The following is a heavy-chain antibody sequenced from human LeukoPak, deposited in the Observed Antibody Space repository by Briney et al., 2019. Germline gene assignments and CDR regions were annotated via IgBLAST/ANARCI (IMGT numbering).Heavy chain of an antibody. V-gene: IGHV4-4*07. CDR1: GGSIGNYH. CDR3: ARRDISSGWSFNY. Sequence: PSETLSLTCTVSGGSIGNYHWSWIRQPAGKGLEWMGQIHTSGSTNYNPPLQSRVTMSLDTPENQLSLTIRSVTAADTAVYYCARRDISSGWSFNYWGRGTLVTVSS. J-gene: IGHJ4*02. CDR2: IHTSGST. D-gene: IGHD6-19*01.